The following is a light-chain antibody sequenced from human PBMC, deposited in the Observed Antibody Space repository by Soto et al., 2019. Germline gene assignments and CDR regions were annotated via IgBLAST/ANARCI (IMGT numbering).Light chain of an antibody. J-gene: IGKJ1*01. CDR1: QSVSSN. Sequence: EIVMTQSPATLSVSPGERATLSCRASQSVSSNLAWYQQKPGQAPKLLIYGASTKATGIPARFSGSGSGTEFTLTISSLQSEDFAVDYCQQYNNWHWTFGQVTKVEI. CDR2: GAS. CDR3: QQYNNWHWT. V-gene: IGKV3-15*01.